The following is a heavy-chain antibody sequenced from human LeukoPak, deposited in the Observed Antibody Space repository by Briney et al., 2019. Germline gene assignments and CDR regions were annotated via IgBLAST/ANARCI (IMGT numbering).Heavy chain of an antibody. D-gene: IGHD2-8*01. J-gene: IGHJ4*02. CDR2: ISVYNGNT. CDR1: GYSFTSYG. CDR3: VRDGVGFFDY. V-gene: IGHV1-18*01. Sequence: ASVKVSCKASGYSFTSYGFSWVRQAPGLGLEWVGWISVYNGNTNSAQRLQGRVTMTTDTSTSTAYLELRSLRSDDTAVYYCVRDGVGFFDYWGQGTLVTVAS.